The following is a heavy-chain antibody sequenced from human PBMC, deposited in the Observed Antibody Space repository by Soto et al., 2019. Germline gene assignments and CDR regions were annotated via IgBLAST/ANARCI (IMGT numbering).Heavy chain of an antibody. D-gene: IGHD6-6*01. V-gene: IGHV1-2*02. J-gene: IGHJ5*02. Sequence: ASVKVSFKASGYTFTGYYMHWVRQAPGQGLEWMGWINPNSGGTNYAQKFQGRATMTRDTSISTAYMELSRLRSDDTAVYYCARDSSSSFGFDPWGQGTLVTVSS. CDR2: INPNSGGT. CDR3: ARDSSSSFGFDP. CDR1: GYTFTGYY.